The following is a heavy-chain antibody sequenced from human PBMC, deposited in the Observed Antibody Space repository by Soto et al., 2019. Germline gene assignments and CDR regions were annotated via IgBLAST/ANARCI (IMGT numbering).Heavy chain of an antibody. CDR2: IYPGDSDT. V-gene: IGHV5-51*01. D-gene: IGHD3-22*01. CDR3: VRHGYYHDRSGYYLLGLDS. J-gene: IGHJ4*02. CDR1: GYSFGHFW. Sequence: GQSLKVPCQASGYSFGHFWIGWVRQMPGKDLEWMGIIYPGDSDTKYSPSFPGQVTISADKSIRTAYLQWSSLNSSDSAMSYCVRHGYYHDRSGYYLLGLDSWRQGTVVSVS.